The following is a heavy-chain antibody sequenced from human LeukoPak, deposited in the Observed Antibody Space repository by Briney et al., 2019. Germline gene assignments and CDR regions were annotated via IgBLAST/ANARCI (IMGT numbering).Heavy chain of an antibody. CDR2: IYYSGST. CDR1: GGSISSYY. V-gene: IGHV4-39*01. J-gene: IGHJ4*02. Sequence: PSETLSLTCTVSGGSISSYYWGWIRQPPGKGLEWIGSIYYSGSTYYNPSLKSRVTISVDTSKNQFSLKLSSVTAADTAVYYCARIRLDCSSTSCYLEYFDYWGQGTLVTVSS. CDR3: ARIRLDCSSTSCYLEYFDY. D-gene: IGHD2-2*01.